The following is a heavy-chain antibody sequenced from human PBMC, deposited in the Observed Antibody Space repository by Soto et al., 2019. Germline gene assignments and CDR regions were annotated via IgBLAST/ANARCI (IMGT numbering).Heavy chain of an antibody. J-gene: IGHJ6*02. CDR2: ISYDGSNK. CDR1: GFTFSSYG. CDR3: AKGGGSGYYYPPLGHYYYGMDV. V-gene: IGHV3-30*18. D-gene: IGHD3-22*01. Sequence: QVQLVESGGGVVQPGRSLRLSCAASGFTFSSYGMHWVRQAPGKGLDWVAVISYDGSNKYYADSVKGRFTISRDNSKNTLYLQMNSLRAEDTAVYYCAKGGGSGYYYPPLGHYYYGMDVWGQGTTVTVSS.